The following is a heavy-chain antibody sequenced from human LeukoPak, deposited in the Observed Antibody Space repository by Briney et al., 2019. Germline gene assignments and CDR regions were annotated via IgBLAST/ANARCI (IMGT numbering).Heavy chain of an antibody. D-gene: IGHD6-13*01. Sequence: PSETLSLTCTVSGGSISNYYWSCIRQPAGKGLEWIGRINTSGSTNCNPSLKSRVTMSVDTSKNQFSLKLSSVTAADTAVYYCARETPYSSSWSWFDYWGQGTLVTVSS. J-gene: IGHJ4*02. CDR3: ARETPYSSSWSWFDY. V-gene: IGHV4-4*07. CDR2: INTSGST. CDR1: GGSISNYY.